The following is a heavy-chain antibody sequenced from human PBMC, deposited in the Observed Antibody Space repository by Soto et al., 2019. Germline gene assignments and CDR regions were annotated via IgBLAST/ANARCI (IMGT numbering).Heavy chain of an antibody. D-gene: IGHD3-22*01. J-gene: IGHJ4*02. Sequence: QVTLKESGPVLVKPTEPLTLTCTVSGFSLSNARMGVSWIRQPPGQALEWLAHIFSNDEKSYSTSLKSKLTIPKDTSKIQVVITMTNMDPVDTATYYCAWIPGRGYLAYFDYWGQGTLVTVSS. CDR2: IFSNDEK. CDR3: AWIPGRGYLAYFDY. CDR1: GFSLSNARMG. V-gene: IGHV2-26*01.